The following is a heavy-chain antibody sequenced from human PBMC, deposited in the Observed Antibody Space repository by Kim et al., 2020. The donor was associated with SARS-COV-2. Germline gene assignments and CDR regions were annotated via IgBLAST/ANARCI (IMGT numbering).Heavy chain of an antibody. CDR3: VKGVLRFLEWLRGVYFDY. D-gene: IGHD3-3*01. J-gene: IGHJ4*02. Sequence: KGRFTISRDNSKNTLYLQMSSLRAEDTAVYYCVKGVLRFLEWLRGVYFDYWGQGTLVTVSS. V-gene: IGHV3-64D*06.